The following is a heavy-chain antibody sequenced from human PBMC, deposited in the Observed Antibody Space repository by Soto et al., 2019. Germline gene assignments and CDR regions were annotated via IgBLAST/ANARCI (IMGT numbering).Heavy chain of an antibody. CDR1: GFTFSSYA. CDR3: AKDILTVAGPGNDY. J-gene: IGHJ4*02. D-gene: IGHD6-19*01. Sequence: GGALRLSCAASGFTFSSYAVSWVRQAPGKGLEWVSAISGSGGSTYYADSVKGRFTISRDNSKNTLYLQMNSLRAEDTAVYYCAKDILTVAGPGNDYWGQGTLVTVSS. CDR2: ISGSGGST. V-gene: IGHV3-23*01.